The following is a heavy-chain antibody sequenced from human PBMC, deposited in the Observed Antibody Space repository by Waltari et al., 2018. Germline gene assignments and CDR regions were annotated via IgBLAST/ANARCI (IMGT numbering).Heavy chain of an antibody. Sequence: QITLKESGPTLVKPTQTLTLTCTFSGFSLSTSGVGVGWIRQPPGKALEWLALIYWDDDKRYSPSLKSRLTITNDTSKNQVVLTMTNMDPVDTATYYCAHSSMLGMITFGGVIAHFDYWGQGTLVTVSS. D-gene: IGHD3-16*02. CDR1: GFSLSTSGVG. V-gene: IGHV2-5*02. CDR2: IYWDDDK. CDR3: AHSSMLGMITFGGVIAHFDY. J-gene: IGHJ4*02.